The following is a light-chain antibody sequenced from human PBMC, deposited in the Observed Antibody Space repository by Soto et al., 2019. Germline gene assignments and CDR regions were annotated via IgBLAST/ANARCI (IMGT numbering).Light chain of an antibody. CDR1: SSDVGSYNL. J-gene: IGLJ1*01. CDR2: EVS. Sequence: QSALTQPASVSGSPGQSITISCTGTSSDVGSYNLVSWYQQHPGKAPKLMIYEVSKRPSGVSNRFSGSKSGNTASLTISGLQAVDEADNYCCLGGFGTLAKSTAL. CDR3: CLGG. V-gene: IGLV2-23*02.